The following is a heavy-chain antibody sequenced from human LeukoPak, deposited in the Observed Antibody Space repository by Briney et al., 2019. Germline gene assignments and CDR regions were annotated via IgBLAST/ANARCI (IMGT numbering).Heavy chain of an antibody. D-gene: IGHD1-26*01. Sequence: GGSLRLSCAASGFTFSSYWMSWVRQAPGKGLEWVANIKQDGSEKYYVDSVKGRFTISRDNAKNSLYLQMNSLRAEDTAVYYCARVRRPAIAKTSRWELLGYFDYWGQGTLVTVSS. V-gene: IGHV3-7*01. J-gene: IGHJ4*02. CDR1: GFTFSSYW. CDR2: IKQDGSEK. CDR3: ARVRRPAIAKTSRWELLGYFDY.